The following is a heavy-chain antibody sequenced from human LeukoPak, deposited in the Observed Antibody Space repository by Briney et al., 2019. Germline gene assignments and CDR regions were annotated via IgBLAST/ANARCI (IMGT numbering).Heavy chain of an antibody. CDR3: ATRDLYARELPSYYFDY. CDR1: GYTFTSYA. D-gene: IGHD1-26*01. CDR2: INAGNGNT. V-gene: IGHV1-3*01. Sequence: ASVKVSCKASGYTFTSYAMHWVRQAPGQRLEWMGWINAGNGNTKYSQKFQGRVTMTEDTSTDTAYMELSSLRSEDTAVYYCATRDLYARELPSYYFDYWGQGTLVTVSS. J-gene: IGHJ4*02.